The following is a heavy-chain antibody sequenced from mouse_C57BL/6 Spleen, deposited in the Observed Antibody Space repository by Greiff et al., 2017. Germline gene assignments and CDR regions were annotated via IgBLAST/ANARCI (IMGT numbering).Heavy chain of an antibody. Sequence: QVQLQQPGAELVMPGASVKLSCKASGYTFTSYWMHWVKQRPGQGLEWIGEIDPSDSYTNYNQKFKGKSTLTVDKSSSTAYMQLSSLTSEDSAVYYCARPITTDWYFDVWGTGTTVTVSS. CDR3: ARPITTDWYFDV. V-gene: IGHV1-69*01. CDR1: GYTFTSYW. J-gene: IGHJ1*03. D-gene: IGHD1-2*01. CDR2: IDPSDSYT.